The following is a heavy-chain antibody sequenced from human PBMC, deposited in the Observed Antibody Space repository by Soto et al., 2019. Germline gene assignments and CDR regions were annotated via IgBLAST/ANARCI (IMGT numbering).Heavy chain of an antibody. V-gene: IGHV3-13*04. CDR1: GFTFSKFD. D-gene: IGHD2-15*01. J-gene: IGHJ4*02. Sequence: PGGSLRLSCEASGFTFSKFDMHWVRQPTGKGLEWVSTIGISGDTYYAVSVKGRFTISRDNAKNSLSLQMNSLRAGDTALYFCARGQEVGAHFFDSWGQGXQVTVYS. CDR3: ARGQEVGAHFFDS. CDR2: IGISGDT.